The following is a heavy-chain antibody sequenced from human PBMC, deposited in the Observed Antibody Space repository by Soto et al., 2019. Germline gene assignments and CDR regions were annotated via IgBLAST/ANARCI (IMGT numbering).Heavy chain of an antibody. Sequence: ASVKVSCKASGYTFTGYYMHWVRQAPGQGLEWMGWINPNSGGTNYAQKFQGWVTMTRDTSISTAYMELSRLRSDDTAVYYCARDKGGGQLGFDYWGQGTLVTVSS. CDR1: GYTFTGYY. CDR2: INPNSGGT. D-gene: IGHD6-6*01. J-gene: IGHJ4*02. V-gene: IGHV1-2*04. CDR3: ARDKGGGQLGFDY.